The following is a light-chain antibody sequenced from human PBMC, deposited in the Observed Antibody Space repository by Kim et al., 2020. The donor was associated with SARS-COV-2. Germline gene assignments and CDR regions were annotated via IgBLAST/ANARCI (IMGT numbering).Light chain of an antibody. V-gene: IGKV3-15*01. CDR2: GAS. J-gene: IGKJ4*01. Sequence: VAPGERATLPCRASQSGSSNLAWYQQKPGQAPRLLSYGASTRATGIPARFSGSGSGTEFTLTISSLQSEDFAVYYCQQYNNWPLTFGGGTKVDIK. CDR1: QSGSSN. CDR3: QQYNNWPLT.